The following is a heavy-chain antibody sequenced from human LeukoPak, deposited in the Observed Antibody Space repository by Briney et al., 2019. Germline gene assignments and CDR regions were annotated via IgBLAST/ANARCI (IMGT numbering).Heavy chain of an antibody. D-gene: IGHD6-19*01. V-gene: IGHV1-2*02. CDR2: INPNSGGT. J-gene: IGHJ6*03. CDR3: ARVRGIAVAGTDYYYYMDV. Sequence: ASVKVSCKASGYTFTGYYMHWVRQAPGQGLEWMGWINPNSGGTNYAQKFQGRVTMTRDTSISTAYMELSRLRSDDTAVYYCARVRGIAVAGTDYYYYMDVWGKGTTVTVSS. CDR1: GYTFTGYY.